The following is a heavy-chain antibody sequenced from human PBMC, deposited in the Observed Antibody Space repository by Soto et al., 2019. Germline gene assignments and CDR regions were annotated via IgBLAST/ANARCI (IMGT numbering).Heavy chain of an antibody. J-gene: IGHJ6*02. Sequence: QVQLVESGGGVVQPGRSLRLSCAASGFTFSSYGMHWVRQAPGKGLEWVAVISYDGSNKYYADSVKGRFTISRDNSKNTLYLQMNSLRAEDTAVYYCAKSYGRDGYYYYGMDVWGQGTTVTVSS. CDR3: AKSYGRDGYYYYGMDV. V-gene: IGHV3-30*18. CDR2: ISYDGSNK. CDR1: GFTFSSYG. D-gene: IGHD5-18*01.